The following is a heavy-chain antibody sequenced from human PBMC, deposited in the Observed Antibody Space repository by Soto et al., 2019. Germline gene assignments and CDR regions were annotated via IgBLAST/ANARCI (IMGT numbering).Heavy chain of an antibody. CDR1: GFTFSMYW. J-gene: IGHJ4*02. CDR3: TRGPRSTSTGTGAF. D-gene: IGHD1-1*01. V-gene: IGHV3-74*01. Sequence: PGGSLRLSCAASGFTFSMYWLHWVRQVPGKGPEWVSRINDDGISTNYADSVKGRSTISRDNAKNTLYLQMNALRVEDTAVYYCTRGPRSTSTGTGAFWGQGTLVTVSS. CDR2: INDDGIST.